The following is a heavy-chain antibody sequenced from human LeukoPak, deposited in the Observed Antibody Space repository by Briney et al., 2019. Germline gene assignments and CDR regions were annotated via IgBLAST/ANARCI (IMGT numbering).Heavy chain of an antibody. J-gene: IGHJ3*02. CDR2: ISGSATST. V-gene: IGHV3-23*01. CDR1: GFTFTTYT. Sequence: GGSLRLSCAASGFTFTTYTISWVRQTPAKGLEWVLAISGSATSTYYADSVKGRFTISRDNSKNTLYLQMSSLRAEDTAIYYCAREYKIPATGTLGFDIWGPGTMVTVSS. D-gene: IGHD1-1*01. CDR3: AREYKIPATGTLGFDI.